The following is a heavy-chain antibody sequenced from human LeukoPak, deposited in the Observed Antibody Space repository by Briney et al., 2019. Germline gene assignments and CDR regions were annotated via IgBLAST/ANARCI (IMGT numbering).Heavy chain of an antibody. CDR1: GFTFGSYA. Sequence: GGSLRLSCAASGFTFGSYAMTWVRQAPGKGLEWVSGISGSGDSTSYADSVKGRFTISRDNSKNTLYLQMNSLRAEDTALYYCAKGSHLLVRGVTNDYWGQGTLVTVSS. CDR3: AKGSHLLVRGVTNDY. J-gene: IGHJ4*02. CDR2: ISGSGDST. D-gene: IGHD3-10*01. V-gene: IGHV3-23*01.